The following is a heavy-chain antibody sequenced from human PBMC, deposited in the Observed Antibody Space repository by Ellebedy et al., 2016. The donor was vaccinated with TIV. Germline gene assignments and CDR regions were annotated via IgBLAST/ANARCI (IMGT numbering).Heavy chain of an antibody. CDR3: AAATDVDTAMAAIDY. V-gene: IGHV1-58*02. CDR2: IVVGSGNT. CDR1: GFTFTSSA. Sequence: AASVKVSCKASGFTFTSSAMQWVRQARGQRLEWIGWIVVGSGNTNYAQTFQERVTITRDMSTSTAYMELSSLRSEDTAVYYCAAATDVDTAMAAIDYWGQGTLVTVSS. J-gene: IGHJ4*02. D-gene: IGHD5-18*01.